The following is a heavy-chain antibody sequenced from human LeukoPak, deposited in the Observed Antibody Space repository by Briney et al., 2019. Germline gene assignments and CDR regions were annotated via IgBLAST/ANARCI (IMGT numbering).Heavy chain of an antibody. V-gene: IGHV4-59*01. Sequence: SETLSLTCTVSGGSISGYYWTWIRQPPGKGLEWIGQIYYNGKADYNPSLESRITISVDTSRNEISLKLNSVTAADTAIYYCAKFGADYDMYVWGQGITVAVSS. CDR2: IYYNGKA. CDR3: AKFGADYDMYV. D-gene: IGHD3-16*01. J-gene: IGHJ6*02. CDR1: GGSISGYY.